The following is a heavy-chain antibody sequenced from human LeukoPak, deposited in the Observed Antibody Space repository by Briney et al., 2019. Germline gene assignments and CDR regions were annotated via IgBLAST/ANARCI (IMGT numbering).Heavy chain of an antibody. CDR2: IKSKKDGETT. CDR1: GFTFSNAW. D-gene: IGHD4-23*01. J-gene: IGHJ4*02. Sequence: GGSLRLSCAASGFTFSNAWVSWVRQAPGKGLEWVGRIKSKKDGETTGYAAPVKGRFTVSRDDSKSTLYLQLSSLKTEDTAVYYCTPGAPYYGGVFDNWGQGTLVTVSS. V-gene: IGHV3-15*01. CDR3: TPGAPYYGGVFDN.